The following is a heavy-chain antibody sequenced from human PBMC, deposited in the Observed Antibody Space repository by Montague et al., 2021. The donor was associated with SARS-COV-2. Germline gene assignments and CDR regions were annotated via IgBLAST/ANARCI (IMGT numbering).Heavy chain of an antibody. CDR3: ARAPVAHITIFGVVTSFDY. CDR2: IYYSGST. J-gene: IGHJ4*02. D-gene: IGHD3-3*01. CDR1: GGSISSYY. V-gene: IGHV4-59*01. Sequence: SETLSLTCTVSGGSISSYYWCWIRQPQGKGLEWIGYIYYSGSTNYNPSLKSRVTISVDTSKNQFSLKLSSVTAADTAVYYCARAPVAHITIFGVVTSFDYWGQGTLVTVSS.